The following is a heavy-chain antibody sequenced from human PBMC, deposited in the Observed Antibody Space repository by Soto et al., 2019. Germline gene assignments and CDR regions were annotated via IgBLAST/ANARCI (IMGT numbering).Heavy chain of an antibody. CDR2: IYYSGST. CDR1: GGSISSYY. D-gene: IGHD3-16*01. V-gene: IGHV4-59*06. Sequence: SETLTLTCTVSGGSISSYYWSWIRQPPGKGLEWIGYIYYSGSTYYNPSLKSRVTISVDTSKNQFSLKLSSVTAADTAVYYCARSLWGYSYYMDIWGKGTTVTVSS. CDR3: ARSLWGYSYYMDI. J-gene: IGHJ6*03.